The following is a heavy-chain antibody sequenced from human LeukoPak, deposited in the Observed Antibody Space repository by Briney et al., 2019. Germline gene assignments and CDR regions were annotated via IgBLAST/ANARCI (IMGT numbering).Heavy chain of an antibody. CDR3: AKARITMAPAMDV. V-gene: IGHV3-30*18. CDR1: GFTFTSYG. CDR2: ISYDGTNK. Sequence: PGGSLRLSCAASGFTFTSYGMNWVRQAPGKGLEWVALISYDGTNKYYADSVKGRFTISRDNSKNTLYLLMNSLRAGDTAVYYCAKARITMAPAMDVWGQGTTVTVSS. J-gene: IGHJ6*02. D-gene: IGHD3-10*01.